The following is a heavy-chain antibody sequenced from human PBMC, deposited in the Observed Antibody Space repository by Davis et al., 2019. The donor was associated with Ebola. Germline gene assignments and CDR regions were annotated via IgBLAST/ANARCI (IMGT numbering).Heavy chain of an antibody. CDR3: ARESLGGSGSYYKRNLDY. CDR2: ISAYNGNT. V-gene: IGHV1-18*01. J-gene: IGHJ4*02. D-gene: IGHD3-10*01. CDR1: GYTFTSYG. Sequence: ASVKVSCKASGYTFTSYGISWVRQAPGQGLEWMGWISAYNGNTNYAQKLQGRVTMTTDTSTSTAYMELRSLRSDDTAVYYCARESLGGSGSYYKRNLDYWGQGTLVTVSS.